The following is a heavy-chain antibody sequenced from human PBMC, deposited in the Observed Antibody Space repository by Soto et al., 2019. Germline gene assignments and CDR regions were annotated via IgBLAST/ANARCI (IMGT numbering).Heavy chain of an antibody. Sequence: SETLSLTCTVSGGSISSYYWSWIRQPPGKGLEWIGYIYYSGSTNYNPSLKSRVTISVDTSKNQFSLKLSSVTAADTAVYYCARVDRRDGYNLIDYWGQGTLVIVSS. V-gene: IGHV4-59*01. D-gene: IGHD5-12*01. J-gene: IGHJ4*02. CDR3: ARVDRRDGYNLIDY. CDR2: IYYSGST. CDR1: GGSISSYY.